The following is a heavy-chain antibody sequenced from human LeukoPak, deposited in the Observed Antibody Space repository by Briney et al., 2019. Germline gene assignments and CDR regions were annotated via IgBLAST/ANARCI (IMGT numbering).Heavy chain of an antibody. CDR1: VYTFTSYR. D-gene: IGHD6-19*01. CDR2: ISAYNGNT. Sequence: ASVKVSCKASVYTFTSYRISWVRQAPGQGLEWVGFISAYNGNTNYAQKLQGRVTMTTYTATSKAYMELRSLRSDDPAVYYCARDRRQGLAQRRGYFDYWGQGTLV. CDR3: ARDRRQGLAQRRGYFDY. J-gene: IGHJ4*02. V-gene: IGHV1-18*01.